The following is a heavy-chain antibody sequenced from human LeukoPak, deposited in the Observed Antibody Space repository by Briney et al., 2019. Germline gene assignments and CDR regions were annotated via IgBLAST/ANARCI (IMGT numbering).Heavy chain of an antibody. CDR3: ARGVGGDYGVLWFDP. D-gene: IGHD4-17*01. J-gene: IGHJ5*02. CDR2: INPSSGVT. CDR1: GYSFTGYY. Sequence: GASVKVSCKASGYSFTGYYLHWVRQAPGQGLEWMGWINPSSGVTNYAQKFQGRVTMTRDTSISTAYMELSRLRSDDTAVYYCARGVGGDYGVLWFDPWGQGTLVTVSS. V-gene: IGHV1-2*02.